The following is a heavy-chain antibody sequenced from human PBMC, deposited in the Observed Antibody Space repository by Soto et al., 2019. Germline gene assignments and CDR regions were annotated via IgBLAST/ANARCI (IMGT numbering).Heavy chain of an antibody. V-gene: IGHV4-34*01. Sequence: SETLSLTCTVSGGSFSPNYWSWIRQPPGKGLEWIGEINHSGSTNYNPSLKSRVTISVDTSKNQFSLKLSSVTAADTAVYYCARGLYDYVWGSYRHYFDYWGQGTLVTVSS. J-gene: IGHJ4*02. CDR2: INHSGST. CDR3: ARGLYDYVWGSYRHYFDY. CDR1: GGSFSPNY. D-gene: IGHD3-16*02.